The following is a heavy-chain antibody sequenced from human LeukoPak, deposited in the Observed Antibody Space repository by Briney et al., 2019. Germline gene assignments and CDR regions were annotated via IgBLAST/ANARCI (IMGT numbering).Heavy chain of an antibody. V-gene: IGHV3-21*01. CDR1: GFTFSSYS. J-gene: IGHJ4*02. Sequence: GGSLRLSCAASGFTFSSYSMDWVRQAPGKGLEWVSSISSSSSYIYYADSVKGRFTISRDNAKNSLYLQMNSLRAEDTAVYYCARDPVPGIAAAGTHWGQGTLVTVSS. CDR3: ARDPVPGIAAAGTH. D-gene: IGHD6-13*01. CDR2: ISSSSSYI.